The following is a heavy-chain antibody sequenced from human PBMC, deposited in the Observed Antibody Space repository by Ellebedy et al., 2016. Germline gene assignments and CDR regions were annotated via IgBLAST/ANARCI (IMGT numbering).Heavy chain of an antibody. CDR3: ARGTRRKDV. D-gene: IGHD6-6*01. J-gene: IGHJ6*02. V-gene: IGHV3-7*01. CDR1: GFRFSNYW. Sequence: GGSLRLSCAASGFRFSNYWMNRVRQAPGKGLEWVANIKQDGSETYYVDSVKGRFTISRDNAKNSLYLQMNSLRDEDTAVYYCARGTRRKDVWGQGTTVTVSS. CDR2: IKQDGSET.